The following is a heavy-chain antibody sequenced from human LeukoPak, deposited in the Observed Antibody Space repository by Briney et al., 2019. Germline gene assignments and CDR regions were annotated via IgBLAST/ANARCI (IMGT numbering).Heavy chain of an antibody. CDR3: ARHSAGVLSHFDS. CDR2: MYQSGNT. V-gene: IGHV4-39*01. CDR1: GGSISSISYY. J-gene: IGHJ4*02. Sequence: PSGTLSLTCTVSGGSISSISYYWGWIRQPPGKGLEWIGSMYQSGNTYYNPSLKSRVTISVDTSKNQFSLKLSSVTAADTAVYYCARHSAGVLSHFDSWGQGTPVTVSS. D-gene: IGHD2-8*01.